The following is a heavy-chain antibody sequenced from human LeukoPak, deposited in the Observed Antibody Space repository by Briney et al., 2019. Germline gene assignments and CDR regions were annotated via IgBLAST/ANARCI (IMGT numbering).Heavy chain of an antibody. CDR1: GGSFSGYY. D-gene: IGHD3-10*01. J-gene: IGHJ5*02. V-gene: IGHV4-34*01. CDR3: ARERVQGITMVRGVFDP. Sequence: PSETLSLTCAVYGGSFSGYYWSWIRQPPGKGLEWIGEINHSGSTNYNPSLKSRVTISVDTSKNQFSLKLSSVTAADTAVYYCARERVQGITMVRGVFDPWGQGTLVTVSS. CDR2: INHSGST.